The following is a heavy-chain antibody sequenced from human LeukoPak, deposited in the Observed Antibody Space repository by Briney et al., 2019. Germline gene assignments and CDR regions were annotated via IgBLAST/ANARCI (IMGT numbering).Heavy chain of an antibody. CDR2: IYSGGTT. CDR3: SRGLLRAFDL. J-gene: IGHJ3*01. V-gene: IGHV3-66*01. CDR1: GFTVSSNY. D-gene: IGHD2-21*01. Sequence: GGSLRLSCAASGFTVSSNYMNWVRQAPGKGLEWVSVIYSGGTTYYANSVKGRFTISRDNSKNTLYLQMNSLRAEDTAGYYCSRGLLRAFDLWGQGTMVTVSS.